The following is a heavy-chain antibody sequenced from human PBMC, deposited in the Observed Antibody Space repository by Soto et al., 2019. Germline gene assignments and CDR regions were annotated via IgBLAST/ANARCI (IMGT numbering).Heavy chain of an antibody. CDR3: ARDLEQLVLGYYYYGMDV. CDR2: ISYDGSNK. CDR1: GFTFSSYA. Sequence: GGSLRLSCAASGFTFSSYAMHWVRQAPGKGLEWVAVISYDGSNKYYADSVKGRFTISRDNTKTTLYLQMNSLRAEDTAVYYCARDLEQLVLGYYYYGMDVWGQGTTVTVSS. V-gene: IGHV3-30-3*01. J-gene: IGHJ6*02. D-gene: IGHD6-6*01.